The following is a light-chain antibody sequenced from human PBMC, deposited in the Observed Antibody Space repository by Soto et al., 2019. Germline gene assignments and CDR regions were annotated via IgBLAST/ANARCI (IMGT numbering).Light chain of an antibody. CDR1: SSDVGSYNL. J-gene: IGLJ2*01. CDR2: EVS. V-gene: IGLV2-23*02. CDR3: CSYAGNNIEL. Sequence: QSALTQPASVSGSPGQSITISCTGTSSDVGSYNLVSWYQQHPGKAPKLIIYEVSKRPSGVSNRFSGSKSGNTASLTISGLQAEDEADYYFCSYAGNNIELFGGGTKVTVL.